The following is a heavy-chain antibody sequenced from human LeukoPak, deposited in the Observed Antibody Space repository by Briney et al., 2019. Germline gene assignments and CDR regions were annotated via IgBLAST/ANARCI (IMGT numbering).Heavy chain of an antibody. CDR1: GYSISSSNW. CDR2: IYYSGST. V-gene: IGHV4-28*06. Sequence: SETLSLTCAVSGYSISSSNWWGWIRQPPGKGLEWIGYIYYSGSTNYNPSLKSRVTMSVDTSKNQFSLKLSSVTALDTAVYYCARNGYHPNQNAFDIWGQGTMVTVSS. D-gene: IGHD5-12*01. CDR3: ARNGYHPNQNAFDI. J-gene: IGHJ3*02.